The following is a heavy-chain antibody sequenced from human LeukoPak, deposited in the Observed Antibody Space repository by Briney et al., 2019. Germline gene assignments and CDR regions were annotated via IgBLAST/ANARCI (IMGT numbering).Heavy chain of an antibody. CDR2: INWNGGST. J-gene: IGHJ4*02. V-gene: IGHV3-20*04. Sequence: GGSLRLSCAASGFTFDDYGMSWVRQAPGKGLELVSGINWNGGSTSYADSVKGRFTISRDNAKNSLYLQMNSLRAEDTALYYCARGTDYYDSSGYGYWGQGTLVTVSS. CDR3: ARGTDYYDSSGYGY. CDR1: GFTFDDYG. D-gene: IGHD3-22*01.